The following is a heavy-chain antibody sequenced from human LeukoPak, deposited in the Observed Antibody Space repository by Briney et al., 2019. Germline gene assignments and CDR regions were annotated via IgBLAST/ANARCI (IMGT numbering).Heavy chain of an antibody. Sequence: SETLSLTCTVSGGSISSYYWSWTRQPPGKGLEWIGYIYYSGSTNYNPSLKSRVTISVDTSKNQFSLKLSSVTAADTAVYYCASLNGSTSSFDPWGQGTLVTVSS. D-gene: IGHD2-2*01. V-gene: IGHV4-59*01. CDR2: IYYSGST. J-gene: IGHJ5*02. CDR3: ASLNGSTSSFDP. CDR1: GGSISSYY.